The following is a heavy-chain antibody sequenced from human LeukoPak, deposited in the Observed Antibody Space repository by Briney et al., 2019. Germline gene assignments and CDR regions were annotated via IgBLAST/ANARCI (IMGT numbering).Heavy chain of an antibody. D-gene: IGHD4-17*01. V-gene: IGHV4-30-4*01. CDR1: GGSISSGDSY. CDR2: IYYSGSS. CDR3: ARSSEYGDPFNY. Sequence: SETLSLTCTVSGGSISSGDSYWNWIRQPPGKGLEWIGYIYYSGSSYYSPSLRSRVAMSVDTSNNLFSLKLSSVTAADTAVYYCARSSEYGDPFNYWGQGTLVTVSS. J-gene: IGHJ4*02.